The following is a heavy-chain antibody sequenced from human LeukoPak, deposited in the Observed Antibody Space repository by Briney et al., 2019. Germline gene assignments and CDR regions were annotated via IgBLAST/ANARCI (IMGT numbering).Heavy chain of an antibody. CDR1: GGSFSGYY. CDR3: ARGESRDGYNYRFDY. Sequence: SETLSLTCAVYGGSFSGYYWSWIRQPPGKGLEWIGEINHSGSTNYNPSLKSRVTISVDTSKNQFSLKLSSVTAADTAVYYCARGESRDGYNYRFDYWGQGTLVTVSS. V-gene: IGHV4-34*01. CDR2: INHSGST. D-gene: IGHD5-24*01. J-gene: IGHJ4*02.